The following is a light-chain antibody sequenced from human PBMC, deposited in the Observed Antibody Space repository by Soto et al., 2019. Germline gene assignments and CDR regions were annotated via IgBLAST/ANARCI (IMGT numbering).Light chain of an antibody. V-gene: IGKV3-11*01. CDR1: QSVSSY. CDR2: DAS. Sequence: EIVLTQSPATLSLSPGERATLSCRASQSVSSYLAWYQQKPGQAPRLLIYDASNRATGIPARFSGGGSGTDFTLTISSLEPEDFAVYYCQQCGNWPLTFGGGTKVDI. CDR3: QQCGNWPLT. J-gene: IGKJ4*01.